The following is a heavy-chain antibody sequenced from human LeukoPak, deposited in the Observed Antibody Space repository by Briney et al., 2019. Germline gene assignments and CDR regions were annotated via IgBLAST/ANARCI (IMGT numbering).Heavy chain of an antibody. CDR2: IRHDGNDK. CDR1: GFTFSSYG. V-gene: IGHV3-30*02. CDR3: AQDRNQDAKGILDY. J-gene: IGHJ4*02. D-gene: IGHD2-15*01. Sequence: GGSLRLSCAGSGFTFSSYGMHWVRQAPGKGLEWVAFIRHDGNDKYYADSVKGRFTISKDNSKNTLSLQMNSLRPEDTAVYYCAQDRNQDAKGILDYWGQGTLVTVSS.